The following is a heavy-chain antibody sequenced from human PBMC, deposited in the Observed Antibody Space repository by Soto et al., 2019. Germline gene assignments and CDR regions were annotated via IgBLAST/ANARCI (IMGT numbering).Heavy chain of an antibody. CDR3: EKGTCSDGNCYGSEDV. V-gene: IGHV3-23*01. J-gene: IGHJ6*02. CDR2: ITGSGDRT. CDR1: GFSFSNYA. Sequence: EVQLLDSGGGLVQPGGSLRLSCAASGFSFSNYAMTWVRQTPGKGLEWVSGITGSGDRTFYADSVKGRFTISRDNSRNTLYLKMTSLIVEDTAAYYCEKGTCSDGNCYGSEDVWGQGTKVSVSS. D-gene: IGHD2-15*01.